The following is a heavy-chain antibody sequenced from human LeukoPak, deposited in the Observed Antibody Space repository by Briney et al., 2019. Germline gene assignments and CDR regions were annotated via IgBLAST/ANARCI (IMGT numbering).Heavy chain of an antibody. V-gene: IGHV1-2*04. CDR2: INPNSGGT. Sequence: ASVKVSCKASGYTFTGYYMHWVRQTPGQGLEWMGWINPNSGGTNYAQKFQGWVTMTRDTSISPAYMELSRPRSADTAVYYCARAPRGYSYGFDYWGQGTLVTVSS. D-gene: IGHD5-18*01. CDR3: ARAPRGYSYGFDY. CDR1: GYTFTGYY. J-gene: IGHJ4*02.